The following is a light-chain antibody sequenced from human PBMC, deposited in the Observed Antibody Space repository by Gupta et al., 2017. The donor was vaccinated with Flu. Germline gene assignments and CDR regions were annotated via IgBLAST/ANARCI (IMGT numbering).Light chain of an antibody. Sequence: QPVLTQSPSASASLGASVELTCTVSSGHSSYDIAGHKQQPEKGPRYLMKLNSDGSHSKGDGIPDRFSGSSSGAERYLTISSLQSEDEADYYCQTWGTGIQVVFGGGTKLTVL. V-gene: IGLV4-69*01. CDR2: LNSDGSH. CDR1: SGHSSYD. J-gene: IGLJ2*01. CDR3: QTWGTGIQVV.